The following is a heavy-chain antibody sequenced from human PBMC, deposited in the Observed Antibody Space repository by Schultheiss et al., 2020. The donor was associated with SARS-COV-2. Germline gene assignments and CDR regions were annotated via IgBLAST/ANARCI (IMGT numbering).Heavy chain of an antibody. CDR1: GGSISSGGYY. CDR2: IYYSGTT. Sequence: SQTLSLTCPVSGGSISSGGYYWSWIRQHPGKGLEWIGYIYYSGTTYYNPSLQSRITISLDTSKNHFSLMLSSVTAADTAVYYCARPLQYYFGSGSYVDPWGQGTLVTVSS. D-gene: IGHD3-10*01. CDR3: ARPLQYYFGSGSYVDP. J-gene: IGHJ5*02. V-gene: IGHV4-31*03.